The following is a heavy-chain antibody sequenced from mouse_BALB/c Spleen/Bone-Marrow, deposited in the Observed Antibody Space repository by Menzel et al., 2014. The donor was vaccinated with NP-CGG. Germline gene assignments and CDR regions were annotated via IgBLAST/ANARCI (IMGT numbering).Heavy chain of an antibody. Sequence: VQLQQSGAELVKPGASVKLSCTASGFNIKDTYMHWVKQRPEQGPEWIGRIDPANGNTKYDPKFQGKAAITADTSSNTAYLQLSSLTSEDTAVYYCARDDSWGFAYWGQGTLVTVSA. J-gene: IGHJ3*01. CDR1: GFNIKDTY. V-gene: IGHV14-3*02. D-gene: IGHD2-4*01. CDR2: IDPANGNT. CDR3: ARDDSWGFAY.